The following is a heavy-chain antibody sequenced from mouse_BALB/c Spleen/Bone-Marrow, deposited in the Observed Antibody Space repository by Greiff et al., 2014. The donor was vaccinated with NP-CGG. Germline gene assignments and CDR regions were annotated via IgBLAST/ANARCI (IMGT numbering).Heavy chain of an antibody. Sequence: VQLQQSGAELVKPGASVKLSCTASGFNIKDTYMHWVKQRPEQGLEWIGRIDPANGNTKYDPKFQGKATITADTSSNTAYLQLSSLTSEDTAVYYCAAYYYGSSQFAYGGQGTLVTVSA. CDR1: GFNIKDTY. J-gene: IGHJ3*01. D-gene: IGHD1-1*01. V-gene: IGHV14-3*02. CDR3: AAYYYGSSQFAY. CDR2: IDPANGNT.